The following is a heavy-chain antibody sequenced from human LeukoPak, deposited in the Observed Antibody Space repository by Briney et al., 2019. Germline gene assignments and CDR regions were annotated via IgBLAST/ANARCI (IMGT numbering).Heavy chain of an antibody. Sequence: GGSLRLSCAASGFTFSTYRMNWVRQVPGKGLEWVSSITGSGYSIYYADSLKSRFTISRDNAKSSLYLQMNSLTAEDTAVYYCATDTSYWGQGTLVTVSP. V-gene: IGHV3-21*01. CDR2: ITGSGYSI. CDR1: GFTFSTYR. J-gene: IGHJ4*02. CDR3: ATDTSY. D-gene: IGHD2-2*02.